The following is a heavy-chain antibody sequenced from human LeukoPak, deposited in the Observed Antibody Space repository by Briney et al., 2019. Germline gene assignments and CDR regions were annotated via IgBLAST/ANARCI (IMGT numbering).Heavy chain of an antibody. D-gene: IGHD3-22*01. CDR2: INPNSGGT. CDR1: GYTFTGYY. CDR3: ARDQGAAYYYDSSGYFVAFDI. Sequence: ASVKVSCKASGYTFTGYYMHWVRQAPGQGLEWMGWINPNSGGTNYAQKFQGRVTMTRDTSISTAYMELSRLRSDDTAAYYCARDQGAAYYYDSSGYFVAFDIWGQGTMVTVSS. V-gene: IGHV1-2*02. J-gene: IGHJ3*02.